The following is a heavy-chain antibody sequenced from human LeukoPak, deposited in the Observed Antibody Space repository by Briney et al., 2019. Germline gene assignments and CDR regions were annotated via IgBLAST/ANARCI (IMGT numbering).Heavy chain of an antibody. CDR3: ASLPHGWGQQLVRG. Sequence: GGSLRLSCAASGFTFSSYSMNWVRQAPGKGLEWVSYISSSSSTIYYADSVKGRFTISRDNAKNSLYLQMNSLRAEDTAVYYCASLPHGWGQQLVRGWGQGTLVTVSS. J-gene: IGHJ4*02. V-gene: IGHV3-48*04. D-gene: IGHD6-13*01. CDR1: GFTFSSYS. CDR2: ISSSSSTI.